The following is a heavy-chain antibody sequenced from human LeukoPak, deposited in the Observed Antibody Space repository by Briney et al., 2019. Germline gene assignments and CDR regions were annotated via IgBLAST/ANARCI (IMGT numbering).Heavy chain of an antibody. CDR2: ISTDSDNT. CDR3: ARRSGTFTDFDY. CDR1: NYTFTSFG. Sequence: GASVKVSCKASNYTFTSFGISWVRQAPGQGLEYMGWISTDSDNTNYVQKLQGRVTMTTDTSTNTAYMELRSLTSDDTAVYYCARRSGTFTDFDYWGQGTLVTVSS. D-gene: IGHD1-26*01. V-gene: IGHV1-18*01. J-gene: IGHJ4*02.